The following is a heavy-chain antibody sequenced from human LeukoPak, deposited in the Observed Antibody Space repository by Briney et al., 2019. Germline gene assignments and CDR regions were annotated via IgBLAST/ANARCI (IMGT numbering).Heavy chain of an antibody. J-gene: IGHJ4*02. CDR3: ARGKGDFWSGYNFFDY. Sequence: SETLSLTCAVYGGSFSGYYWSWIRQPPGKGPEWIGEINHSGSTNYNPSLKSRVTISVDTSKNQFSLKLSSVTAADTAVYYCARGKGDFWSGYNFFDYWGQGTLVTVSS. CDR1: GGSFSGYY. CDR2: INHSGST. D-gene: IGHD3-3*01. V-gene: IGHV4-34*01.